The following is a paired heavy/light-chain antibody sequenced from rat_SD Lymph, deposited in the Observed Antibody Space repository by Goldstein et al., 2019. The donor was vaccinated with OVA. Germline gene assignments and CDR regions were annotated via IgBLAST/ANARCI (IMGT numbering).Heavy chain of an antibody. D-gene: IGHD1-11*01. CDR2: ISTSGSRT. CDR1: GFTFNNYY. Sequence: EVRLVESGGGLVQPGRSLKLSCAASGFTFNNYYMAWVRQAPKKGLEWVATISTSGSRTYYPDSVKGRFTISRDNAKSSLYLQMNSLKSEDTATYYCARHRHGGYGAMDAWGQGTSVTLSS. CDR3: ARHRHGGYGAMDA. J-gene: IGHJ4*01. V-gene: IGHV5-25*01.
Light chain of an antibody. CDR3: QQNYYSPYT. CDR1: GDIHSN. J-gene: IGKJ2-3*01. CDR2: YAS. Sequence: DVQMTQSPASLSASLGEAVTIECLASGDIHSNLAWYQQKPGKSPQLLIHYASSLNDGVPSRFSGSGSGSQYSLKISSLQSEDVSIYFCQQNYYSPYTFGPGTKLELK. V-gene: IGKV12S31*01.